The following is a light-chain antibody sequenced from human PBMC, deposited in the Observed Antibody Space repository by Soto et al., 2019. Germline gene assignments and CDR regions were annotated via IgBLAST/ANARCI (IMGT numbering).Light chain of an antibody. V-gene: IGLV2-14*01. CDR3: FFYKPDDTFV. CDR2: ETT. CDR1: SSDIGASNF. Sequence: QSVLTQPPSVSGAPGQSITVSCTGTSSDIGASNFVSWYQHLPGSAPKLIIFETTNRPSGVSDRFSGSKAGITASLAISGLQAAAEDDYLCFFYKPDDTFVFGTGTKVTVL. J-gene: IGLJ1*01.